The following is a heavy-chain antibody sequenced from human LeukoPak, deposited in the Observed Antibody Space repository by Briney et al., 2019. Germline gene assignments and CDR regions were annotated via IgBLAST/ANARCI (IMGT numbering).Heavy chain of an antibody. CDR1: GYTFTGYY. Sequence: ASVKVSCKASGYTFTGYYMHWVRQAPGQGLEWMGWINPNSGGTNYAQKFQGRVTMTEDTSTDTAYMELSSLRSEDTAVYYCATRLYYYDSSGFDYWGQGTLVTVSS. CDR2: INPNSGGT. J-gene: IGHJ4*02. V-gene: IGHV1-2*02. D-gene: IGHD3-22*01. CDR3: ATRLYYYDSSGFDY.